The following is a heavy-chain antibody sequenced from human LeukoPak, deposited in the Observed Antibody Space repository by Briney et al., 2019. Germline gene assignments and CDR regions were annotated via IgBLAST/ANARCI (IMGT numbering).Heavy chain of an antibody. J-gene: IGHJ6*02. Sequence: GGSLRLSCAASGFTVSSNYMSWVRQAPGKGLEWVSVIYSGGSTYYADSVKGRFTISRHNSKNTLYLQMNSLRAEDTAVYYCARDIVVVTATFYYYYYGMDVWGQGTTVTVSS. CDR2: IYSGGST. CDR1: GFTVSSNY. V-gene: IGHV3-53*04. D-gene: IGHD2-21*02. CDR3: ARDIVVVTATFYYYYYGMDV.